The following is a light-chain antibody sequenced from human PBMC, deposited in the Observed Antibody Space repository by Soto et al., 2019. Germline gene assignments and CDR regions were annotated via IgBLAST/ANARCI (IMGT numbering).Light chain of an antibody. CDR3: QSYDSSLSGSF. J-gene: IGLJ1*01. V-gene: IGLV1-40*01. CDR2: RNT. CDR1: SSNIGAGYD. Sequence: QSVLTQPPSVSGAPGQRVTISCTGGSSNIGAGYDVHWYQQLPGTAPKLLIYRNTNRPSGVPDRFSGSRSATSASLAITGLQAEDEADYYCQSYDSSLSGSFFGTGIKFTVL.